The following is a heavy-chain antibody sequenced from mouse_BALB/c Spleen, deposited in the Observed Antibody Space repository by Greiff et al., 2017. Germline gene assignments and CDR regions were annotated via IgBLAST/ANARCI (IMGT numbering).Heavy chain of an antibody. J-gene: IGHJ4*01. CDR3: ARGEIRMEAMDY. CDR2: ISSGSSTI. D-gene: IGHD2-3*01. Sequence: EVKVVESGGGLVQPGGSRKLSCAASGFTFSSFGMHWVRQAPEKGLEWVAYISSGSSTIYYADTVKGRFTISRDNPKNTLFLQMTSLRSEDTAMYYCARGEIRMEAMDYWGQGTSVTVSS. CDR1: GFTFSSFG. V-gene: IGHV5-17*02.